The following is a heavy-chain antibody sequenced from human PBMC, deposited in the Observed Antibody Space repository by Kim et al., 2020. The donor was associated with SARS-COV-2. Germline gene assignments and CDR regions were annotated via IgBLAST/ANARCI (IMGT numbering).Heavy chain of an antibody. J-gene: IGHJ4*02. CDR1: GDSVSSNSVT. Sequence: SQTLSLTCAISGDSVSSNSVTWHWIRQSPSRGLEWLGRTYYRSKWYNDYAVSVRSRITINAETSQNQFSLPLNSVTPEDTAVYYCVRDGGWLLDYWGPGT. D-gene: IGHD6-19*01. CDR3: VRDGGWLLDY. V-gene: IGHV6-1*01. CDR2: TYYRSKWYN.